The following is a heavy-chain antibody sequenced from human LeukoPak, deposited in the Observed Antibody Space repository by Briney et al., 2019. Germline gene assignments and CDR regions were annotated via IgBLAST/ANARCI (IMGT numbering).Heavy chain of an antibody. D-gene: IGHD3-10*01. J-gene: IGHJ4*02. V-gene: IGHV4-59*08. CDR2: IYYSGST. Sequence: SDTLSLTCTVSGGSISSYYWSWIRQPPGKGLEWIGYIYYSGSTNYNPSLKSRVTISVDTSKNQFYLKLSSVTAADTAVYYCARHSPMVRGVIDYWGQGTLVTVSS. CDR3: ARHSPMVRGVIDY. CDR1: GGSISSYY.